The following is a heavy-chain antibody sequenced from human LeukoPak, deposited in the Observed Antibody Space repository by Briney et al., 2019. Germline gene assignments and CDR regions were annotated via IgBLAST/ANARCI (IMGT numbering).Heavy chain of an antibody. Sequence: SETLSLTCAVSGGSISSSNWWSWVRQPPGKGLEWIGEIYHSGSTNYNPSLESRVTISVDTSKNQISLKLSSVTAADTTVYYCARAPERWYSYGSYTYYYMDVWGKGTTVTVSS. CDR3: ARAPERWYSYGSYTYYYMDV. CDR1: GGSISSSNW. CDR2: IYHSGST. J-gene: IGHJ6*03. V-gene: IGHV4-4*02. D-gene: IGHD5-18*01.